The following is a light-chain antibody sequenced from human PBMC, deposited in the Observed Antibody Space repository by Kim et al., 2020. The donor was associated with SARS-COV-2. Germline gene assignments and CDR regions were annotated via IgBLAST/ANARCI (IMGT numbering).Light chain of an antibody. CDR2: EDN. CDR1: SGSIASNY. Sequence: KTVNIPCTRSSGSIASNYVQWYQQRPGSSPTTVIYEDNQRPSGVPDRFSGSIDSSSNSASLTISGLKTEDEADYYCQSYDSSNPWVFGGGTQLTVL. V-gene: IGLV6-57*01. J-gene: IGLJ3*02. CDR3: QSYDSSNPWV.